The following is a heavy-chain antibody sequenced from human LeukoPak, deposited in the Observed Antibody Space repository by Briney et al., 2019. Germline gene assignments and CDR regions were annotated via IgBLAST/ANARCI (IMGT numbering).Heavy chain of an antibody. Sequence: SETLSLTCTVSGGSISSYYWSWIRQPAGKGLEWIGRIYTSGSTNYNPSLKSRVTKSVDTSKNQFSLKLRSVTAADTAVYYCARDLTRGYSPGGAFDIWGQGTMVTVS. V-gene: IGHV4-4*07. J-gene: IGHJ3*02. CDR3: ARDLTRGYSPGGAFDI. D-gene: IGHD5-18*01. CDR2: IYTSGST. CDR1: GGSISSYY.